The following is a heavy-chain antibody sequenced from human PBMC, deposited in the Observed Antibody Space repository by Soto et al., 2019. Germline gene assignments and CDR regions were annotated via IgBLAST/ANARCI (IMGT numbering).Heavy chain of an antibody. CDR3: AMVDVYVTPSPQDV. CDR1: GYSFTRYG. CDR2: INTYNGNT. J-gene: IGHJ6*02. Sequence: QVQLVQSRAEVKNPGASVKVSCKASGYSFTRYGIAWARQAPGQGLEWMGWINTYNGNTNYAQNLQGRVTLTTDTATRTAYMELRSLRSNATATYYCAMVDVYVTPSPQDVWGPGTTVIVSS. V-gene: IGHV1-18*01. D-gene: IGHD3-16*01.